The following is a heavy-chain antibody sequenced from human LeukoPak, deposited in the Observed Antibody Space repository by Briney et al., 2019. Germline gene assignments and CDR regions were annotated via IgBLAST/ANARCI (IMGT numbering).Heavy chain of an antibody. Sequence: SESLSLTCTVSGYSISSGYYWGWIRQPPGKGLEWIGSIYYSGSTYYNPSLKSRVTISVDMSKNQFSLKLSSVTAADTAVYYCARIKGRLSWFDPWGQGTLVTVSS. CDR1: GYSISSGYY. J-gene: IGHJ5*02. V-gene: IGHV4-38-2*02. CDR2: IYYSGST. CDR3: ARIKGRLSWFDP.